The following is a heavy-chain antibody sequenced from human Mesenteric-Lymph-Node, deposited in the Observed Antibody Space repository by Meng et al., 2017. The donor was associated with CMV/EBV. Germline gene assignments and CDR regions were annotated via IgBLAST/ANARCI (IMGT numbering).Heavy chain of an antibody. Sequence: GESLKISCAASGFTFENFGMSWVRQSPGKGLEWVSCIETTSSQKYYADSLKGRFTISRDNAKNSVHLQINSLRAEDTAVYYCARVFECSSVGGYWGQGTLVTVSS. V-gene: IGHV3-21*06. J-gene: IGHJ4*02. D-gene: IGHD3-16*01. CDR1: GFTFENFG. CDR2: IETTSSQK. CDR3: ARVFECSSVGGY.